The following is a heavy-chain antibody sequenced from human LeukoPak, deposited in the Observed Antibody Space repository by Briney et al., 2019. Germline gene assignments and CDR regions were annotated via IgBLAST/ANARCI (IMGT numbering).Heavy chain of an antibody. CDR3: ARDKQTYSSGWAQSFDY. CDR1: GYTFTSYG. V-gene: IGHV1-18*01. J-gene: IGHJ4*02. D-gene: IGHD6-19*01. Sequence: ASVKVSCKASGYTFTSYGISWVRQAPGQGLEWMGWISAYNGNTNYAQKLQGRVTMTTDTSTSTAYMELRSLRSDDTAVYYGARDKQTYSSGWAQSFDYWGQGTLVTVSS. CDR2: ISAYNGNT.